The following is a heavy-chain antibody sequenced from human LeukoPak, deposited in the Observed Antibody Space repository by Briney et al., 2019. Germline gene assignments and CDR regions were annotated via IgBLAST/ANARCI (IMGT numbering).Heavy chain of an antibody. J-gene: IGHJ5*02. Sequence: GGSLRLSCAASGFTFSSYAMSWVRQAPGKGLEWVSYISSSSSTIYYADSVKGRFTISRDNAKNSLYLQMNSLRAEDTAVYYCARDRARYYDSSGYHSPNWFDPWGQGTLVTVSS. CDR3: ARDRARYYDSSGYHSPNWFDP. V-gene: IGHV3-48*01. CDR2: ISSSSSTI. CDR1: GFTFSSYA. D-gene: IGHD3-22*01.